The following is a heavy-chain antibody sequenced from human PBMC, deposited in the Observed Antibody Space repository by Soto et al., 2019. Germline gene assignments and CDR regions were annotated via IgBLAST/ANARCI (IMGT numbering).Heavy chain of an antibody. CDR3: VSQRTTVPTQAYFDY. D-gene: IGHD4-17*01. CDR2: VYYRGRS. Sequence: SETLSLTCTVSGGSVTNSSYYWGWIRQSPGKGLGWIGSVYYRGRSYSKSSVKSRVTISVDTSKNRFSLSLNSVTASDTAVYFCVSQRTTVPTQAYFDYWGPGALVTVSS. CDR1: GGSVTNSSYY. J-gene: IGHJ4*02. V-gene: IGHV4-39*01.